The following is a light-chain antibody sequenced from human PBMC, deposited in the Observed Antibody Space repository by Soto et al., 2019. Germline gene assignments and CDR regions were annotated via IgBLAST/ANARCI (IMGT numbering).Light chain of an antibody. J-gene: IGKJ1*01. CDR1: QGIRND. CDR2: ATS. CDR3: LQDYSYPRT. Sequence: AIPMTQSPSSLSTSVGDSVTITCRASQGIRNDLGWYQQRPGKSPKLLISATSNLHSGVPSRFSGSGSGTDFTLTISSLQPDDFAAYYCLQDYSYPRTFGQGTKVEI. V-gene: IGKV1-6*01.